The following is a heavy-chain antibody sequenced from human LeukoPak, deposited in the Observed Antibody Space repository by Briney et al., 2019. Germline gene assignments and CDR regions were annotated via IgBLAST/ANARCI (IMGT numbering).Heavy chain of an antibody. CDR1: GFTFSRYA. CDR2: ISGSDGST. D-gene: IGHD3-9*01. J-gene: IGHJ6*03. CDR3: AKGGSYFDILTGYYRPYYYMDV. V-gene: IGHV3-23*01. Sequence: GGSLRLSCAASGFTFSRYAMSWVRQAPGKGPEWVSAISGSDGSTYYADSAKGRFTISRDSSKNTLYLQMNSLRAEDTAVYYCAKGGSYFDILTGYYRPYYYMDVWGKGTTVTVSS.